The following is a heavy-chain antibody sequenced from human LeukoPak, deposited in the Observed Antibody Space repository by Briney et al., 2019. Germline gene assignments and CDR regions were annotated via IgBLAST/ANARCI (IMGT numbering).Heavy chain of an antibody. J-gene: IGHJ4*02. CDR3: AKSPRSDSHYSPFHY. Sequence: PGGSLRLSCAASGFKFDDYAMYWVRQTPGRGLEWVSLISADGDTSHYADSVQGRFTISRDNSRDSLSLQMNSLRAEDSALYFCAKSPRSDSHYSPFHYWGQGSLVTVSS. CDR2: ISADGDTS. V-gene: IGHV3-43*02. CDR1: GFKFDDYA. D-gene: IGHD3-10*01.